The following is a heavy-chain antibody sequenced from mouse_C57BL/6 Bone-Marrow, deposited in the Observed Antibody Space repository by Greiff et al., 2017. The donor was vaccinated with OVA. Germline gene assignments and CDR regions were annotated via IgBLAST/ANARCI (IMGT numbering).Heavy chain of an antibody. D-gene: IGHD2-3*01. CDR1: GFTFSSYA. CDR3: ARFPDGSFAY. Sequence: EVKLVESGGGLVKPGGSLKLSCAASGFTFSSYAMSWVRQTPEKRLEWVATISVGGSYTYYPDNVKGRFTISRDNAKNNLYLQMSHLKSEDTAMYYCARFPDGSFAYWGQGTLVTVSA. J-gene: IGHJ3*01. CDR2: ISVGGSYT. V-gene: IGHV5-4*03.